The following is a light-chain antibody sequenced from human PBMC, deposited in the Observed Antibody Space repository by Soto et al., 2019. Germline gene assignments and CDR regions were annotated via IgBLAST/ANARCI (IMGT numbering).Light chain of an antibody. Sequence: DMQMTQSPSSLSASVGDRVTITCRASQSISSYLNWYQQKPGKAPKLPIYAASSLQSGVPSRFSGSGSGTDFTLTISSLQPEDFATYYCQQSYSTPNTFGQGTKLEIK. CDR3: QQSYSTPNT. J-gene: IGKJ2*01. CDR1: QSISSY. V-gene: IGKV1-39*01. CDR2: AAS.